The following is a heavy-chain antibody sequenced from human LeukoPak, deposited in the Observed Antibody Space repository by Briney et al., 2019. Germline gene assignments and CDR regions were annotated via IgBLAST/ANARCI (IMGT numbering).Heavy chain of an antibody. J-gene: IGHJ4*02. D-gene: IGHD6-13*01. CDR1: GGSISSYY. V-gene: IGHV4-59*08. Sequence: PSETLSLTCTVSGGSISSYYWSWIRQPPGKGLEWIGYIYYSGSTNYNPSLKSRVTISVDTSKNQFSLKLSSVTAADTAVYYCARHFRAAAGRRAFDYWGQGTLVTVSS. CDR2: IYYSGST. CDR3: ARHFRAAAGRRAFDY.